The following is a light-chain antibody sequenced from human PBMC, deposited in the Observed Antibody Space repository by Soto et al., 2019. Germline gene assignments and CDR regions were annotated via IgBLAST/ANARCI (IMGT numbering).Light chain of an antibody. V-gene: IGKV3-15*01. Sequence: EIVMTQFPATLSKSPGESATFSCRASQSISTKLAWYQQRPGQVPRLLMYGASTGATGIPARFSGSGSGTEFTLTISSLQSEDFAVYYCQQYSSWVWTFGQGTKVEIK. CDR2: GAS. CDR3: QQYSSWVWT. CDR1: QSISTK. J-gene: IGKJ1*01.